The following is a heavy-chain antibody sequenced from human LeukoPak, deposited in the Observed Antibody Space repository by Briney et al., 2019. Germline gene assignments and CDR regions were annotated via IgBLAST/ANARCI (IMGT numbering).Heavy chain of an antibody. CDR1: GGSFSSYY. CDR2: IYYSGST. D-gene: IGHD3-22*01. V-gene: IGHV4-59*08. J-gene: IGHJ3*02. Sequence: SETLSLTCTISGGSFSSYYWSWIRQPPGKGLEWIGYIYYSGSTNYNPSLKSRVTISVDTSKNQFSLKLSSVTAADTAVYYCAQHYYDSSGYPPVDIWGQGTMVTVSS. CDR3: AQHYYDSSGYPPVDI.